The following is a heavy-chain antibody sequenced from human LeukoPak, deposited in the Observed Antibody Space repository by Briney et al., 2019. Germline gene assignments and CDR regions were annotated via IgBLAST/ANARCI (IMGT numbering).Heavy chain of an antibody. CDR1: GFTLGSHY. J-gene: IGHJ4*02. D-gene: IGHD5-18*01. V-gene: IGHV3-13*01. Sequence: GGSLRLSCTASGFTLGSHYMHWVRQTRGEGLEWVAAIASGFHTFYAGSVKGRFTVSREDAKNSLYLQMNSLRVGDTAVYYCVREARGYHYTYFDYWGQGTLVTVSS. CDR2: IASGFHT. CDR3: VREARGYHYTYFDY.